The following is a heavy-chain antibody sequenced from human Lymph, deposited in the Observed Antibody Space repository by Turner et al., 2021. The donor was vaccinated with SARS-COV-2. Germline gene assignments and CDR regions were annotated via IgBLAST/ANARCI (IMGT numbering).Heavy chain of an antibody. CDR1: GFTFSSYG. D-gene: IGHD3-3*01. CDR2: ISNDGSNK. V-gene: IGHV3-30*18. Sequence: QVQLVASGGGVVQLGRSLRLSCAASGFTFSSYGMHWVRQAPGKGLGWVAVISNDGSNKYYADSVKGRFTISRDNTKKTLYLQMNSLRAEDTAVYYCAKVRSIFGVVIGGMDVWGQGTTVTVSS. CDR3: AKVRSIFGVVIGGMDV. J-gene: IGHJ6*02.